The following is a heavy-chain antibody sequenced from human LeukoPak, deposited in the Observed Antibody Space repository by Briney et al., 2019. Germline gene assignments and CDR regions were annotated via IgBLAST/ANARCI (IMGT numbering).Heavy chain of an antibody. Sequence: SQTLSLTCAISGDSVSSNSAAWNWIRQSPSRGLEWLGRTYYRSKWYNDYAASVKSRITINPDTSKNQFSLQLNSVTPEDTAVYYCARAIQGYYDSSGKLLDYWGQGTLVTVSS. V-gene: IGHV6-1*01. J-gene: IGHJ4*02. CDR3: ARAIQGYYDSSGKLLDY. CDR1: GDSVSSNSAA. D-gene: IGHD3-22*01. CDR2: TYYRSKWYN.